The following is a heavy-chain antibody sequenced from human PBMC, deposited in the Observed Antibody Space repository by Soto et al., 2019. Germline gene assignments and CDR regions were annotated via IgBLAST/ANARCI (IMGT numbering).Heavy chain of an antibody. CDR2: ISGSGGST. D-gene: IGHD3-3*01. CDR3: AKDRGPDYYDFWSGYSSHFDY. J-gene: IGHJ4*02. CDR1: GFTFSSYA. V-gene: IGHV3-23*01. Sequence: GGSLRLSCAASGFTFSSYAMSWVRQAPGKGLEWVSAISGSGGSTYYADSVKGRFTISRDNSKNTLYLQMNSLRAEDTAVYYCAKDRGPDYYDFWSGYSSHFDYWGQGTQVTVSS.